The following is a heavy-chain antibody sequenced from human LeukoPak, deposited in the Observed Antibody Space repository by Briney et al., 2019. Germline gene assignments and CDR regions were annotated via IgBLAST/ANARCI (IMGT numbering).Heavy chain of an antibody. CDR3: ARVGVGATFYYYMDV. CDR2: IYYSGST. D-gene: IGHD1-26*01. J-gene: IGHJ6*03. CDR1: GGSISSSSYY. V-gene: IGHV4-39*07. Sequence: KASETLSLTCTVSGGSISSSSYYWGWIRQPPGKGLEWIGSIYYSGSTYYNPSLKSRVTISVDTSKNQFSLKLSSVTAADTAVYYCARVGVGATFYYYMDVWGKGTTVTVSS.